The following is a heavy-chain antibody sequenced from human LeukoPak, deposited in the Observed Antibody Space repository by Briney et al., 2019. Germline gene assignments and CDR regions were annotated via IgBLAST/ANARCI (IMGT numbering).Heavy chain of an antibody. Sequence: ASVTVSFTSSGYTFTVYYMHWVRQAPGQGLEWMGWINPNSGGTNYAQKFQGRVTMTSDTSISTAYLELSRLRSVDTAVYYCASDRTISLGTSKEIKYITSFDYWGQGTLVTVSS. CDR2: INPNSGGT. D-gene: IGHD3-3*01. CDR3: ASDRTISLGTSKEIKYITSFDY. CDR1: GYTFTVYY. J-gene: IGHJ4*02. V-gene: IGHV1-2*02.